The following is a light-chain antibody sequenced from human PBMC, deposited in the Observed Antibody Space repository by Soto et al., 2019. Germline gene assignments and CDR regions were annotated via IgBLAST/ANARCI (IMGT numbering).Light chain of an antibody. CDR1: QSFSSTY. V-gene: IGKV3-20*01. CDR2: GAS. Sequence: EIVLTQSPGTLSLSPGERATLSCRASQSFSSTYLAWYQQKPGQAPRLLIYGASSRATGIPDRFSGGGSGTDFSLTSSRLVPEDFAVYYCQQYSSLPITFGQGTRLEIK. CDR3: QQYSSLPIT. J-gene: IGKJ5*01.